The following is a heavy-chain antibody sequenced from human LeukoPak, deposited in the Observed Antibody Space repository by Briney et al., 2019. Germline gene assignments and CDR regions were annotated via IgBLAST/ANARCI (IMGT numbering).Heavy chain of an antibody. CDR3: ARDAGIAVAGTNDY. J-gene: IGHJ4*02. V-gene: IGHV1-2*02. D-gene: IGHD6-19*01. CDR1: GYTFTDYH. Sequence: AAVTVTRLSSGYTFTDYHMHWVRQAPGQGLAWMGWINPNCGGTHKAQKLQGRVTLTRDTYISTAYMELSRLRSDDTAVYYCARDAGIAVAGTNDYWGQGTLVTVSS. CDR2: INPNCGGT.